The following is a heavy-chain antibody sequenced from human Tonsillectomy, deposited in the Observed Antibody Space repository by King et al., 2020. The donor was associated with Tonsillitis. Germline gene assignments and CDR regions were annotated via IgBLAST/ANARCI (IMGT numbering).Heavy chain of an antibody. CDR2: IDCNNGDT. V-gene: IGHV1-2*02. CDR1: GYIFSDYY. CDR3: ARMVTPVVTGAFDI. J-gene: IGHJ3*02. Sequence: VQLVESGAEVKKPGASVTVSCKTSGYIFSDYYINWVRQAPGQGLEWLGWIDCNNGDTDYAQKFQGRVTMTRDTSITTAYMELDTLRSDDTALYYCARMVTPVVTGAFDIWGQGTMVTVSS. D-gene: IGHD4-23*01.